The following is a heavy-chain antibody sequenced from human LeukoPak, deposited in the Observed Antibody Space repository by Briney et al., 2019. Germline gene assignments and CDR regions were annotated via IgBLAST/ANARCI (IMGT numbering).Heavy chain of an antibody. CDR3: ARVRGGKYYFDY. D-gene: IGHD3-16*01. CDR2: IYYSGST. Sequence: SETLSLTCTVSGGSISSGGYYWSWIRQHPGKGLEWIGYIYYSGSTYYNPSLKSRVTISVDTSKNQFSLKLSSVTAADTAVYYCARVRGGKYYFDYWGREPWSPSPQ. V-gene: IGHV4-31*03. J-gene: IGHJ4*02. CDR1: GGSISSGGYY.